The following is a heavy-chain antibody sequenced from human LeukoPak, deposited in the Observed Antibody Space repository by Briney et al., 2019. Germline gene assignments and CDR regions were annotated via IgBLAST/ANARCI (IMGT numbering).Heavy chain of an antibody. V-gene: IGHV3-48*03. CDR3: VRVPIAVAPFDY. Sequence: GGSLRLSCAASGFTVSSNEMSWVRQAPGKGLEWVSSISSSGSTIYYADSVKGRFTISRDNAKNSLYLQMNSLRAEDTAVYYCVRVPIAVAPFDYWGQGTLVTVSS. CDR2: ISSSGSTI. J-gene: IGHJ4*02. CDR1: GFTVSSNE. D-gene: IGHD6-19*01.